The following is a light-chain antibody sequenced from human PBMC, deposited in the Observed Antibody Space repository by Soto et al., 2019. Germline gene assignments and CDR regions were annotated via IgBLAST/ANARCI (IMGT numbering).Light chain of an antibody. J-gene: IGLJ2*01. CDR3: SPFAGGGNPVL. Sequence: QSALTQPPSASGSLGQSVTISCTGTSSDVGGYNYVSWHQQHPGKAPKVMIYEVTKRPPGVPDRFSGSKSGNTASLTVSGLQAEDEADYYFSPFAGGGNPVLLGGGTKLTVL. CDR1: SSDVGGYNY. V-gene: IGLV2-8*01. CDR2: EVT.